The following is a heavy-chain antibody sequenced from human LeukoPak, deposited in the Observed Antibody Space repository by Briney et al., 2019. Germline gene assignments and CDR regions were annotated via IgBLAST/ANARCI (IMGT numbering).Heavy chain of an antibody. V-gene: IGHV3-11*01. CDR1: GFIFSDYY. CDR2: ISNSGSTI. Sequence: GGSLRLSCAASGFIFSDYYMSWIRQAPGKGLEWVSYISNSGSTIYYADSVKGRFTISRDNSKNTLYLQMNSLRAEDTAIYYCAKGMSPTGTLVLDIWGQGTMVTVSS. D-gene: IGHD2/OR15-2a*01. CDR3: AKGMSPTGTLVLDI. J-gene: IGHJ3*02.